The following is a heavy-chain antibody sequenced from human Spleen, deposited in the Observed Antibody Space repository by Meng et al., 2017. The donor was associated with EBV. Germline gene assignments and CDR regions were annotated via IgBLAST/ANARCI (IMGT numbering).Heavy chain of an antibody. CDR3: ARIEDTALDHYFDY. CDR2: IIPMFGTA. CDR1: GGTFSSQG. V-gene: IGHV1-69*01. D-gene: IGHD5-18*01. J-gene: IGHJ4*02. Sequence: QVQWVQAGAEVKKPGSSVKVSCEASGGTFSSQGISWVRQAPGQGLEWMGGIIPMFGTANYAQKFQGRVTITADVFTSTAYMELSSLRSEDTAVYYCARIEDTALDHYFDYWGQGTLVTVSS.